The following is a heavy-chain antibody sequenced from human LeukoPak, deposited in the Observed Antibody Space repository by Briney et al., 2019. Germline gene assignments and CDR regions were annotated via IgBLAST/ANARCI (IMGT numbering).Heavy chain of an antibody. J-gene: IGHJ4*02. CDR2: INPNSGGT. CDR3: ARPGYSSGWYLEAPFDY. CDR1: GYTFTGYY. D-gene: IGHD6-19*01. Sequence: ASVKVSCKASGYTFTGYYMHWVRQAPGQGLGWMGWINPNSGGTNYAQKFQGRVTMTRDTSISTAYMELSRLRSDDTAVYYCARPGYSSGWYLEAPFDYWGQGTLVTVSS. V-gene: IGHV1-2*02.